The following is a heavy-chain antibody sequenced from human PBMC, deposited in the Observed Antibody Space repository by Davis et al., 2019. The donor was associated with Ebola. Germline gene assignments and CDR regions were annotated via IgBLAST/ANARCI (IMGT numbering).Heavy chain of an antibody. CDR1: GYTFTSYG. D-gene: IGHD3-9*01. CDR3: ARDPVPTALRYFASGWFDP. CDR2: ISAYNGNT. Sequence: AASVKVSCKASGYTFTSYGISWVRQAPGQGLEWMGWISAYNGNTNYAQKFQGRVTMTTDTSTSTAYMELRRLRSDDTAVYYCARDPVPTALRYFASGWFDPWGQGTLVTVSS. J-gene: IGHJ5*02. V-gene: IGHV1-18*01.